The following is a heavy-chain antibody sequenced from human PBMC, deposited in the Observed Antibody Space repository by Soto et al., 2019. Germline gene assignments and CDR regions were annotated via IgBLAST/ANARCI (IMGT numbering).Heavy chain of an antibody. Sequence: PGESLKISCKGSGYSFTSYWIGWVRQMPGKGLEWMGVIYPGDSDTRYSPSFQGQVTISADKSISTAYLQWSSLKASDTAMYYCARIPFRGYSGYDFPFSQPWFDYWGQGTLVTVSS. D-gene: IGHD5-12*01. CDR2: IYPGDSDT. V-gene: IGHV5-51*01. J-gene: IGHJ4*02. CDR1: GYSFTSYW. CDR3: ARIPFRGYSGYDFPFSQPWFDY.